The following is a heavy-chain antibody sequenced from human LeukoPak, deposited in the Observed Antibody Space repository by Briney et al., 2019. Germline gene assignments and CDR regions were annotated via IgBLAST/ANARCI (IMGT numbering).Heavy chain of an antibody. V-gene: IGHV3-30*18. D-gene: IGHD5-18*01. CDR3: AKTAPFEYSYLGAFDI. CDR1: GFTFSSYG. Sequence: GGSLRLSCAASGFTFSSYGMHWVRQAPGKGLEWVAVISYDGSNKYYADSVKGRFTISRDNSKNTLYLQMNSLRAEDTAVYYCAKTAPFEYSYLGAFDIWGQGTMVTVSS. J-gene: IGHJ3*02. CDR2: ISYDGSNK.